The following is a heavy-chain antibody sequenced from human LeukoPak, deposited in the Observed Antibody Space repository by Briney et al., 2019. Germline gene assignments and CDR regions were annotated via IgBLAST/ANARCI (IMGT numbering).Heavy chain of an antibody. J-gene: IGHJ4*02. CDR1: GGSFSGYY. Sequence: PSETLSLTCAVYGGSFSGYYWSWIRQPPGKGLEWTGEINHSGSTNYNPSLKSRVTISVDTSKNQFSLKLSSVTAADTAVYYCARALHTAMATYYDSSGLDYWGQGTLVTVSS. D-gene: IGHD3-22*01. CDR3: ARALHTAMATYYDSSGLDY. V-gene: IGHV4-34*01. CDR2: INHSGST.